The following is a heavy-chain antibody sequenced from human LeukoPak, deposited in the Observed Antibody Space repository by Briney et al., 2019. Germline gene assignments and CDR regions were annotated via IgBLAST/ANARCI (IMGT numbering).Heavy chain of an antibody. D-gene: IGHD1-26*01. Sequence: GGSLRLSCAASGFTFSSHGMHWVRQAPGKGLEWVAVISFDGSNKYYADSVKGRFTISRDNSKNTLYLQMNSLRAEDTAVYYCARGWEGYLDYWGQGTLVTVSS. V-gene: IGHV3-30*12. CDR3: ARGWEGYLDY. CDR2: ISFDGSNK. CDR1: GFTFSSHG. J-gene: IGHJ4*02.